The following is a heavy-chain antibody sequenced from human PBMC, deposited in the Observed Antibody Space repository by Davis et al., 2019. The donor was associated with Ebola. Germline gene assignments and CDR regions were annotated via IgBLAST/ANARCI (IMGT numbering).Heavy chain of an antibody. CDR1: GYTFTSYG. Sequence: ASVKVSCKASGYTFTSYGISWVRQAPGQGLEWMGWINAGNGNTKYSQKFQGRVTITRDTSASTAYMELSSLRSEDTAVYYCARELKLGLDYWGREPWSPSPQ. V-gene: IGHV1-3*01. CDR2: INAGNGNT. D-gene: IGHD6-13*01. CDR3: ARELKLGLDY. J-gene: IGHJ4*02.